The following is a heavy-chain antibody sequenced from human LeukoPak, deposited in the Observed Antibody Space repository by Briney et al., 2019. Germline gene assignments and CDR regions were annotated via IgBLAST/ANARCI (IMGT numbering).Heavy chain of an antibody. J-gene: IGHJ5*02. CDR3: ARDTSTADGTGFDP. Sequence: SETLSLTCTVSGGSISSYYWSWIRQPPGKGLEWIGYIYYSGSTNYNPSLKSQVTISVDTSKNQFSLKLSSVTAADTAVYYCARDTSTADGTGFDPWGQGTLVTVSS. CDR1: GGSISSYY. CDR2: IYYSGST. V-gene: IGHV4-59*12. D-gene: IGHD2-2*01.